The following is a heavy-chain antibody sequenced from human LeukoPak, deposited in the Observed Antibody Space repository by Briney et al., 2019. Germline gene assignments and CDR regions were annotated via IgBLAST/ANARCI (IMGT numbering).Heavy chain of an antibody. J-gene: IGHJ3*02. D-gene: IGHD5-12*01. Sequence: GGSLRLSCAASGFTFDDYGMSWVRQAPGKGLEWVSGINWNGGSTGYADSVKGRFTISRDNAKNSLYLQMNSLRAEDTAVYYCAKDCESGHPGAFDIWGQGTMVTVSS. CDR2: INWNGGST. V-gene: IGHV3-20*04. CDR3: AKDCESGHPGAFDI. CDR1: GFTFDDYG.